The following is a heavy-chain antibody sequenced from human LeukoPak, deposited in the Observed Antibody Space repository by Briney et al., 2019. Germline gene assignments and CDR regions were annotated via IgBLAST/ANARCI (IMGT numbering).Heavy chain of an antibody. CDR3: ARGDQGSSWFSWFDP. Sequence: ASVKVSCKASGGTFSSYAISWVRQAPGQGLEWMGGIIPIFGTANYAQKFQGRVTITTDESTSTAYMELSSLRSEDTAVYYCARGDQGSSWFSWFDPWGQGTLVTVSS. CDR1: GGTFSSYA. J-gene: IGHJ5*02. CDR2: IIPIFGTA. D-gene: IGHD6-13*01. V-gene: IGHV1-69*05.